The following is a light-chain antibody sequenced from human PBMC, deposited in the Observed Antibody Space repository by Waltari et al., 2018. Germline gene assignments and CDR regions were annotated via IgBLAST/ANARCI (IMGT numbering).Light chain of an antibody. CDR2: STY. Sequence: EIVLTQSPGTLSLSAGDRATLSCRASQTVSTIAVSWYQQKPGQAPRVLIYSTYNRATGIPDRFSGSGSGTDFTLTINRLAPEDFAMYYCQQYDGIVVTFGGGTKVEI. CDR3: QQYDGIVVT. V-gene: IGKV3-20*01. J-gene: IGKJ4*01. CDR1: QTVSTIA.